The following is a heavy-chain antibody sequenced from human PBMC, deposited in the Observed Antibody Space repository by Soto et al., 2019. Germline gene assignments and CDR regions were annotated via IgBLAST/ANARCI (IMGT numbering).Heavy chain of an antibody. CDR3: SVITEGY. CDR1: GFTFSSYG. CDR2: ISNSGGT. J-gene: IGHJ4*02. Sequence: GSLRLSCAASGFTFSSYGINWVRQAPGKGLEWVSGISNSGGTYYTDSVKGRSTISRDNFKNTMYLQVNSLRAEDSAVYYCSVITEGYWGQGILVTVSS. V-gene: IGHV3-23*01. D-gene: IGHD3-16*02.